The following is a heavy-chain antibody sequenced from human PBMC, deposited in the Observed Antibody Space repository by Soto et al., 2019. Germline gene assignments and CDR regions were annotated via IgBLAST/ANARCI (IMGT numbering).Heavy chain of an antibody. Sequence: SETLSLTCTVSGGSVSSGSYYWSWIRQPPGKGLEWIGYNYYSGYTNYNPSLKSRVTISVDTSKNQVSLKLSSVTAADTAVYYCARDLRYSEFDPWGQGTLVTVSS. J-gene: IGHJ5*02. CDR1: GGSVSSGSYY. CDR2: NYYSGYT. D-gene: IGHD1-1*01. V-gene: IGHV4-61*01. CDR3: ARDLRYSEFDP.